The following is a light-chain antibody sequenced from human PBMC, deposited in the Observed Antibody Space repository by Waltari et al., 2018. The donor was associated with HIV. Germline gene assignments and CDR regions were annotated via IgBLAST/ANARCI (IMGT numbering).Light chain of an antibody. CDR2: AAS. CDR1: QSVTSN. CDR3: HQYDKWPRT. Sequence: EIVMTQSPATLSVSPGERATLSCRASQSVTSNLAWYQQKPGQAPRLLIYAASTRATGIPARVSDSGSGTEFTLIISSLQSEDFAVYYCHQYDKWPRTFGGGTKVEI. J-gene: IGKJ4*01. V-gene: IGKV3-15*01.